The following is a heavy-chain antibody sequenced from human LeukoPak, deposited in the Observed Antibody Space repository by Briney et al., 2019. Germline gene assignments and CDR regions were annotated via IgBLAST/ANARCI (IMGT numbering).Heavy chain of an antibody. CDR2: ISGSAGST. CDR1: GFTFNTYA. V-gene: IGHV3-23*01. CDR3: AKGKGSSSSSIDW. D-gene: IGHD2-15*01. Sequence: GGSLRLSCAASGFTFNTYAMSWVRQAPGKGLEWVSAISGSAGSTYYAVSVKGRFTISRDNSKNILYLQIHSLRAEDTAVYYCAKGKGSSSSSIDWWGQGTLVTVSS. J-gene: IGHJ4*02.